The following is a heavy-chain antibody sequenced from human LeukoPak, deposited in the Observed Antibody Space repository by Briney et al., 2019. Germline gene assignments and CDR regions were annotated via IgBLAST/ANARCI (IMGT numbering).Heavy chain of an antibody. J-gene: IGHJ4*02. D-gene: IGHD3-22*01. CDR1: GFTFKLYW. CDR2: INDDGSDT. V-gene: IGHV3-74*01. CDR3: AKDGRRLLGSLIGY. Sequence: GGSLRLSCAASGFTFKLYWMHWVRQVPGKRPVWVSRINDDGSDTIYADSVRGRFTISRDDAKNTVYLQMNSLRAEDTAVYYCAKDGRRLLGSLIGYWGQGTLVTVSS.